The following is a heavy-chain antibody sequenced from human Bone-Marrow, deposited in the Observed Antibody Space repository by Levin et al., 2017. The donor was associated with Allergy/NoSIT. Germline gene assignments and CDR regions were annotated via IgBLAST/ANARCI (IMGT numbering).Heavy chain of an antibody. V-gene: IGHV3-74*01. Sequence: AGESLKISCSASGFNFSSYWMHWVRQAPGKGLVWVSRINRDGSSTSYADSVKGRFTISRDNANNTLYLQMNSLRAEDTSVYYCARDRVTTNWYVDLWSRGTLVTVSS. CDR1: GFNFSSYW. CDR2: INRDGSST. D-gene: IGHD4-17*01. CDR3: ARDRVTTNWYVDL. J-gene: IGHJ2*01.